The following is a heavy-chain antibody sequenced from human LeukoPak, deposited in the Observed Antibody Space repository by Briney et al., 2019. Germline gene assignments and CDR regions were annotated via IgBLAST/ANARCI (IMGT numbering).Heavy chain of an antibody. CDR3: ARALLLGIAAAGFDY. CDR1: GFTFSSYW. CDR2: IKQDGSEK. D-gene: IGHD6-13*01. V-gene: IGHV3-7*01. J-gene: IGHJ4*02. Sequence: GGSLRLSCAASGFTFSSYWMSWVRQAPGKGLEWVANIKQDGSEKYYVDSVKGRFTISRDNAKNSLYLQMNSLRAEDTAVYYCARALLLGIAAAGFDYWGQGTLVTVSS.